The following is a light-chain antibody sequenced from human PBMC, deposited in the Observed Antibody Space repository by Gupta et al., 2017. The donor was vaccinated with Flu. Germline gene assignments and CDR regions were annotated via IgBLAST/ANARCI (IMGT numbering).Light chain of an antibody. Sequence: EIVLTQSPATLSLSPGERATLSCRASQSVSSYLNWYQQKPGQAPRLLIYDASSRATGIPARFSGSGSETDFTLTISSLEPEDFAVYYCQQRSNWPHTFGGGTKVEIK. CDR1: QSVSSY. CDR3: QQRSNWPHT. V-gene: IGKV3-11*01. J-gene: IGKJ4*01. CDR2: DAS.